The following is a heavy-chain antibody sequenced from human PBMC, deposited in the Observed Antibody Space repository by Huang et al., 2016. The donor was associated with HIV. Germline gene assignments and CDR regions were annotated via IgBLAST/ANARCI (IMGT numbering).Heavy chain of an antibody. Sequence: QVHLVQSGPEVKKPGASVKVSCKASGYNFTSRGLHWVRQAPGQRLEWMGYINPGKGNTKNAPKFKDRGTLTRDIWTNTAYMQLSRLTSEDTAVYYCASGQRMRESDIVATIPVSWGQGALVTVSS. V-gene: IGHV1-3*01. J-gene: IGHJ5*02. CDR3: ASGQRMRESDIVATIPVS. CDR2: INPGKGNT. CDR1: GYNFTSRG. D-gene: IGHD5-12*01.